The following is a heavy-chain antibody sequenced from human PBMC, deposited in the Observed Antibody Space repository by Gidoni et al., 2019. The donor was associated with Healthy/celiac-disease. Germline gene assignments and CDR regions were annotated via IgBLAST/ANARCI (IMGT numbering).Heavy chain of an antibody. D-gene: IGHD2-21*02. V-gene: IGHV4-31*03. CDR2: IYYRRST. CDR3: ARYNRGDGGTFDI. J-gene: IGHJ3*02. CDR1: GGPISSGGYY. Sequence: QVQLQESGPGLVKPSQTLSLTCTVSGGPISSGGYYWSWIRPHPGKGLAWIGSIYYRRSTYYNPSLKRRVTISVDTSKNQFSLKLSSVTAADTAVYYCARYNRGDGGTFDIWGQGTMVTVSS.